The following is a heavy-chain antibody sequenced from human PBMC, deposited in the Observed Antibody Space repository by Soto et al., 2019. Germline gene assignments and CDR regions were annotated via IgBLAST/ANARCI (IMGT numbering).Heavy chain of an antibody. V-gene: IGHV2-5*01. CDR2: IYWNDDK. CDR3: ARLSSQMASFDY. J-gene: IGHJ4*02. D-gene: IGHD3-10*01. CDR1: GFSLSTSGVG. Sequence: GSGPTLVNPTQTLTLTCTFSGFSLSTSGVGVGWISQPPGKALEWLALIYWNDDKRYSPSLESRLTITKDTSKNQVVLTMTNIDPVDTATYYCARLSSQMASFDYWGQGTLVTVSS.